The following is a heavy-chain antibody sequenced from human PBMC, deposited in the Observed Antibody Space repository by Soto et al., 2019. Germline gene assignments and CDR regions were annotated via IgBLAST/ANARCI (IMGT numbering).Heavy chain of an antibody. CDR1: GYAFTTYG. CDR3: ASGRYGDY. V-gene: IGHV1-18*01. CDR2: ISAHNGNT. D-gene: IGHD1-26*01. J-gene: IGHJ4*02. Sequence: QVHLVQSGAEVKKPGTSVKVSCKGSGYAFTTYGITWVRQAPGQGLEWMGWISAHNGNTNYAQKLQGRVTVTRDTSTSTAYMELSSLRSDDTAVYYCASGRYGDYWGQGALVTVSS.